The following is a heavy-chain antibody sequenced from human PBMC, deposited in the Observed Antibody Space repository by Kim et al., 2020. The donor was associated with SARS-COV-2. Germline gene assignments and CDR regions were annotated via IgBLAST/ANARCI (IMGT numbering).Heavy chain of an antibody. Sequence: SETLSLTCTVSGGSVSSGSYYWSWIRQPPGKGLEWIGYIYYSGSTNYNPSLKSRVTISVDTSKNQFSLKLSSVTAADTAVYYCARGIPVATIHFDYWGQGTLVTVSS. J-gene: IGHJ4*02. CDR3: ARGIPVATIHFDY. D-gene: IGHD5-12*01. CDR1: GGSVSSGSYY. CDR2: IYYSGST. V-gene: IGHV4-61*01.